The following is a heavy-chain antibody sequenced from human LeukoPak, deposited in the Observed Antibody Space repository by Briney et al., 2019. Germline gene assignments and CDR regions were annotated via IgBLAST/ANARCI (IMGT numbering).Heavy chain of an antibody. CDR2: ISGSGAST. Sequence: GGSLRLSCLTSGFTLSTNAMSWVRQAPGKGLEWISGISGSGASTYYADSVKGRFTISRDDSRNTLYLQMNSLRGDDTAVYYCAKVSGYYLLLPFDYWGQGTLVTVSS. V-gene: IGHV3-23*01. CDR1: GFTLSTNA. CDR3: AKVSGYYLLLPFDY. D-gene: IGHD3-22*01. J-gene: IGHJ4*02.